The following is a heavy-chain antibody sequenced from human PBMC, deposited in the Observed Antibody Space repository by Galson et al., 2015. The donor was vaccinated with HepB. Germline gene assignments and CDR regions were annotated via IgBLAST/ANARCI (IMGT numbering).Heavy chain of an antibody. Sequence: SLRLSCAASGFTFGDYAMSWFRQAPGKGLEWVGFIRSKGYGGTTEYAASVEGRFIISRDDSKSIAYLQMNSLKTDDTAVYYCNKGSGELYHNGLDVWGQGTTVTVSS. V-gene: IGHV3-49*03. D-gene: IGHD3-10*01. J-gene: IGHJ6*02. CDR1: GFTFGDYA. CDR2: IRSKGYGGTT. CDR3: NKGSGELYHNGLDV.